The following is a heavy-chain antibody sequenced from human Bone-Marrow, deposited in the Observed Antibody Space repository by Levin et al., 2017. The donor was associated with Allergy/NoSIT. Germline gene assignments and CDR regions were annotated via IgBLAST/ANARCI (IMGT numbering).Heavy chain of an antibody. J-gene: IGHJ4*02. CDR1: GYTFTSYG. V-gene: IGHV1-18*01. CDR2: ISSYNGNT. CDR3: ARGSRGLAVAGFDY. D-gene: IGHD6-19*01. Sequence: PGESLKISCKASGYTFTSYGISWVRQAPGQGLEWMGWISSYNGNTNYAQMLQGRVTMTTDTSTSTAYMELRSLRSDDTAVYYCARGSRGLAVAGFDYWGQGTLVTVSS.